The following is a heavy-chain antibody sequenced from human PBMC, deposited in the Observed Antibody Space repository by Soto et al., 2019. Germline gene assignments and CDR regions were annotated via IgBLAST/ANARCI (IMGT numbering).Heavy chain of an antibody. CDR2: IYNGGST. J-gene: IGHJ4*02. CDR3: ARGPSGDKVDS. CDR1: GGSISTVNYW. V-gene: IGHV4-30-4*01. D-gene: IGHD7-27*01. Sequence: QVQLQESGPGLVKPSQTLSLTCTVSGGSISTVNYWWSWIRQSPDMGLEWIGNIYNGGSTYNNPSLQSRVTMSVDTSQNQLAPTLSSVSAADTAVYYCARGPSGDKVDSWGQGTLVTVSS.